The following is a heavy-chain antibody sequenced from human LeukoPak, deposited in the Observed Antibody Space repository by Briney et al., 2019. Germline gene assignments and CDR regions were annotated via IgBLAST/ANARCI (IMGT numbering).Heavy chain of an antibody. D-gene: IGHD5-24*01. Sequence: PGGSLRLSCAASGFTFSSYSMNWVRQAPGKGLEWVSYISSSSSTIYYADSVKGRFTISRDNAKNSLYLQMDSLRAEDTAVYYCARSRRDGIDAFDIWGQGTMVTVSS. J-gene: IGHJ3*02. CDR2: ISSSSSTI. V-gene: IGHV3-48*04. CDR3: ARSRRDGIDAFDI. CDR1: GFTFSSYS.